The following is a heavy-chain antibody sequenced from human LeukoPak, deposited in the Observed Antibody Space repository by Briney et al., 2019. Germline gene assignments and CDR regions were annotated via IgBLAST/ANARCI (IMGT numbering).Heavy chain of an antibody. D-gene: IGHD6-25*01. V-gene: IGHV3-48*03. CDR3: AMQRQQVSYD. Sequence: PGGSLRLSCAPSGFTFSSYETNCVRQAPGKGLEWVSYISSTAGTPYYADTVRGRFTISRENAKNSRYLQIKRLRDEDTPVYFFAMQRQQVSYDCGQGTLVTVSS. CDR2: ISSTAGTP. CDR1: GFTFSSYE. J-gene: IGHJ4*02.